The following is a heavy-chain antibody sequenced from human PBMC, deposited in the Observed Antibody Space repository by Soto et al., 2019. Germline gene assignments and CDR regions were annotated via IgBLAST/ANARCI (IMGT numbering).Heavy chain of an antibody. CDR2: MSWDGDK. CDR1: GFSLSSSGVG. D-gene: IGHD3-16*01. CDR3: AHRPSDYRWGSYPT. V-gene: IGHV2-5*02. J-gene: IGHJ5*02. Sequence: QITLKESGPTLVKPTQTLTLTCTFSGFSLSSSGVGVAWIRQPPGKALEWLALMSWDGDKYYSPSLKNRLSISKDTYEHHVVLTLTNVDPVDTGTYFCAHRPSDYRWGSYPTWGQGTLVTVSS.